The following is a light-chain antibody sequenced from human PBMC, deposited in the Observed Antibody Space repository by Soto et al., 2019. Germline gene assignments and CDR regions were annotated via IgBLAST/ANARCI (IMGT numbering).Light chain of an antibody. CDR1: SSDVGGYNY. CDR2: EVT. CDR3: ISYAGSTNFVV. J-gene: IGLJ2*01. V-gene: IGLV2-8*01. Sequence: QSVLIQPPSASGSPGQSVTISCTGTSSDVGGYNYVSWLRQHPGKAPKLMIYEVTKRPSGVPDRFSGSKSGNTASLTVSGLQAEDEADYYCISYAGSTNFVVFGGGTKLTVL.